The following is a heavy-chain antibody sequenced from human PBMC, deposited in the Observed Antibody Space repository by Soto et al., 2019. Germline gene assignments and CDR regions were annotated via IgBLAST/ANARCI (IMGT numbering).Heavy chain of an antibody. CDR2: ISAYNGNT. J-gene: IGHJ4*02. CDR1: GYTFTSYG. V-gene: IGHV1-18*01. D-gene: IGHD6-19*01. Sequence: QVQLVQSGAEVKKPGASVKVSCKASGYTFTSYGISWVRQAPGQGLEWMGWISAYNGNTNYAQKLQGRVTMTTDTSASTAYMELRSLRSDDTAVHYCARVDVSSGPKFIRFDYWGQGTLVTVSS. CDR3: ARVDVSSGPKFIRFDY.